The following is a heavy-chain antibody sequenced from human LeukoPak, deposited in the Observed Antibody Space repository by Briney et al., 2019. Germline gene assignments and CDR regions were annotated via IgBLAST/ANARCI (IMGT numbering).Heavy chain of an antibody. V-gene: IGHV3-23*01. J-gene: IGHJ4*02. Sequence: GGSLRLSCAASGFAFSSYAMSWVRQAPGKGLEWVSAISGSGGSTYYADSVKGRFTISRDNSKNTLYLQMNSLRAEDTAVYYCAKGLYDSSGYFDYWGQGTLVTVSS. D-gene: IGHD3-22*01. CDR3: AKGLYDSSGYFDY. CDR1: GFAFSSYA. CDR2: ISGSGGST.